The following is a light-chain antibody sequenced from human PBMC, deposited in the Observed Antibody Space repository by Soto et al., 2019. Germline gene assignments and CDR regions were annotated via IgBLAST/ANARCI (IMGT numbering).Light chain of an antibody. CDR3: QSYDSSLSGRWV. CDR2: GNS. Sequence: QSVLTQPPSVSGAPGQRVTISCTGSSSNIGAGYDVHWYQQLPGTAPKLLIYGNSNRPSGVPDRFSGSKSGTSASLAITGLRAEDAADYYCQSYDSSLSGRWVFGGGTKLTV. J-gene: IGLJ3*02. V-gene: IGLV1-40*01. CDR1: SSNIGAGYD.